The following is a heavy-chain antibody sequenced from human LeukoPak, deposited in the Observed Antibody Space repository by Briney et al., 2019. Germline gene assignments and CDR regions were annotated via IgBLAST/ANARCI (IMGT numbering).Heavy chain of an antibody. D-gene: IGHD3-16*02. CDR2: IYNTGSA. Sequence: SETLSLTCAVSGGSISSGTHYWNWIRQHPGQGLEWIGHIYNTGSAYYNPSLMSRVSISIDTSENQFSLKLSSVTAADTAVYYCARGARVWGSYRSNYFDYWGQGTLVTVSS. V-gene: IGHV4-31*11. J-gene: IGHJ4*02. CDR3: ARGARVWGSYRSNYFDY. CDR1: GGSISSGTHY.